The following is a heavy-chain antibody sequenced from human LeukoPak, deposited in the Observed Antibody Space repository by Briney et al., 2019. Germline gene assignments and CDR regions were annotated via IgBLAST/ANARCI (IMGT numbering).Heavy chain of an antibody. V-gene: IGHV3-30*02. J-gene: IGHJ3*02. CDR2: IRYDGSNK. D-gene: IGHD3-22*01. CDR3: AKDHGYDSSGYYYVRGAFDI. CDR1: GFTFSSYG. Sequence: GGSLRLSCAASGFTFSSYGMHWVRQAPGKGLEWVAFIRYDGSNKYYADSVKGRFTISRDNSKNTLYLQMNSLRAEDTAVYYCAKDHGYDSSGYYYVRGAFDIWGQGTMVTVSS.